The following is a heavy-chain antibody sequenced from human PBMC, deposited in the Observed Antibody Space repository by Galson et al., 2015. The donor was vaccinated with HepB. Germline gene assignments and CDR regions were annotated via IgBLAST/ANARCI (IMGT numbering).Heavy chain of an antibody. V-gene: IGHV4-34*01. J-gene: IGHJ4*02. CDR2: INHSGST. CDR3: ARLGYYPVH. Sequence: SETLSLTCAVYGGSFSGYYWSWIRQPPGKGLEWIGEINHSGSTNYNPSLKSRVTISVDTSKSQFSLKLSSVTAADTAVYYCARLGYYPVHWGQGTLVTVSS. D-gene: IGHD1-26*01. CDR1: GGSFSGYY.